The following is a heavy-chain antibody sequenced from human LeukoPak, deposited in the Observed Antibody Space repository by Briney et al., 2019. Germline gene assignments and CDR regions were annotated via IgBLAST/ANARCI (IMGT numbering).Heavy chain of an antibody. Sequence: GGSLRLSCAASGFTFSSYAMHWVRQAPGKGLEWVSGISWNSGSIGYADSVKGRFTISRDNAKNTVSLQMNSLKAEDTAVYYCGTVFDHWGPGILVTVSS. CDR3: GTVFDH. J-gene: IGHJ4*02. V-gene: IGHV3-9*01. CDR2: ISWNSGSI. CDR1: GFTFSSYA.